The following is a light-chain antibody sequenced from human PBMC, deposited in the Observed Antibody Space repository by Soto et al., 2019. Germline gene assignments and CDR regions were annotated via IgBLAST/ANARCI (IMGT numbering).Light chain of an antibody. CDR1: HIVSSN. J-gene: IGKJ5*01. CDR2: GAS. CDR3: LQHTNFPLT. Sequence: EIVMTQSPATLSVSPGEIATLSCIANHIVSSNLAWYQQKPGQAPRLLIYGASTRSTGIPGRFSGSGSGTEFTLTISSLQSEDFATYYCLQHTNFPLTFGQGTRLEI. V-gene: IGKV3-15*01.